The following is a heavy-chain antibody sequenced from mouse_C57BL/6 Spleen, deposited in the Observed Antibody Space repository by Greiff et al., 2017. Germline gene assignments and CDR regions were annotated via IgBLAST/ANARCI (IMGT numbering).Heavy chain of an antibody. V-gene: IGHV6-6*01. CDR3: TRNNYYGSSGPFAY. J-gene: IGHJ3*01. CDR1: GFTFSDAW. Sequence: EVKLMESGGGLVQPGGSMKLSCAASGFTFSDAWMDWVRQSPEKGLEWVAEIRNKANNHATYYAESVKGRFTISRDDSKSSVYLQMNSLRAEDTGIYYCTRNNYYGSSGPFAYWGQGTLVTVSA. D-gene: IGHD1-1*01. CDR2: IRNKANNHAT.